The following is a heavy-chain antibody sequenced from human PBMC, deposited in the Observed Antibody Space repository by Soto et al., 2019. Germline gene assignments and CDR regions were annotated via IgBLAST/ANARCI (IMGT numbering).Heavy chain of an antibody. CDR1: GFTFSNAW. J-gene: IGHJ5*02. D-gene: IGHD1-26*01. CDR3: TPRSWELGSFDP. V-gene: IGHV3-15*01. Sequence: EVQLVESGGGLVKPGGSLRLSCAASGFTFSNAWMSWVRQAPGKGLEWVGRIKSKTDGGTTDYAAPVKGRFTISRDDSKNTLYLQMNSLKTEDTAVYYCTPRSWELGSFDPWGQGTLVTVSS. CDR2: IKSKTDGGTT.